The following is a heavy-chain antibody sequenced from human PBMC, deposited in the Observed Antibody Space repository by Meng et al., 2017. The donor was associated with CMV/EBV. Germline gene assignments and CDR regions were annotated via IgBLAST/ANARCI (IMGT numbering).Heavy chain of an antibody. J-gene: IGHJ4*02. CDR1: GYSFTSYW. D-gene: IGHD6-19*01. CDR3: ARQMRDDSSGWYAFDY. Sequence: GESLKISCKGSGYSFTSYWIGWVRQMPGKGLEWMGIIYPGDSDTRYSPSFQGQVTISADKSISTAYLQWSSLKASDTAIYYCARQMRDDSSGWYAFDYWGQGTLVTVSS. V-gene: IGHV5-51*01. CDR2: IYPGDSDT.